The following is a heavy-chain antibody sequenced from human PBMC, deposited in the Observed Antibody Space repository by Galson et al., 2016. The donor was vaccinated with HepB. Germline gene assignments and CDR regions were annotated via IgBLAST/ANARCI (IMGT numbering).Heavy chain of an antibody. J-gene: IGHJ4*02. CDR2: ITGKSSASAI. CDR3: ARDTDVRSGSWYYFDL. Sequence: SLRLSCATSGFTFSHYAMNWVRQAPGKGLEWISYITGKSSASAIYYAASVKGRFTISRDDARNSLSLQMHRLRDEDTAAYYCARDTDVRSGSWYYFDLLGQGTLVTVSS. CDR1: GFTFSHYA. V-gene: IGHV3-48*02. D-gene: IGHD6-25*01.